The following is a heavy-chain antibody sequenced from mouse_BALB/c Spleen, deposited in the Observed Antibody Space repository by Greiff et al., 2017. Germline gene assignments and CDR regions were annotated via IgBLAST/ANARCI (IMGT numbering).Heavy chain of an antibody. J-gene: IGHJ4*01. CDR1: GYTFSSYW. CDR2: ILPGSGST. V-gene: IGHV1-9*01. D-gene: IGHD2-4*01. Sequence: VKLQESGAELMKPGASVKISCKATGYTFSSYWIEWVKQRPGHGLEWIGEILPGSGSTNYNEKFKGKATFTADTSSNTAYMQLSSLTSEDSAVYYCARGAMITTNAMDYWGQGTSVTVSS. CDR3: ARGAMITTNAMDY.